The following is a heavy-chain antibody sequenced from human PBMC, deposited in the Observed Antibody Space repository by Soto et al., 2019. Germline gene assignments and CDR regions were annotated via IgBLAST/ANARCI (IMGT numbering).Heavy chain of an antibody. J-gene: IGHJ4*02. D-gene: IGHD6-13*01. CDR1: GGSFSGYY. CDR2: INHSGST. CDR3: ARAWAAAKIDY. V-gene: IGHV4-34*01. Sequence: SETLSLTCTVYGGSFSGYYWSWIRQPPGKGLEWIGEINHSGSTNYNPSLKSRVTISVDTSKNQFSLKLSSVTAADTAVYYCARAWAAAKIDYWGQGTLVTVSS.